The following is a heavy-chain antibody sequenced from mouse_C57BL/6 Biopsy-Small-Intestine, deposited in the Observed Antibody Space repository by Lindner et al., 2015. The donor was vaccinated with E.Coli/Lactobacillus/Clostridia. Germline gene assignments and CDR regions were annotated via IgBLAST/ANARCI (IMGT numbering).Heavy chain of an antibody. CDR1: GYSFTDYS. V-gene: IGHV1-39*01. CDR3: TSGALLSMDY. Sequence: VQLQESGPELVKPGASVKISCKASGYSFTDYSMNWVKQSNGKSLEWIGVINPNCGTTSYNQKFKGKATLTVDQSSSTAYMQLNSLTSEDTAVYYCTSGALLSMDYWGQGTSVTVSS. J-gene: IGHJ4*01. CDR2: INPNCGTT. D-gene: IGHD2-10*01.